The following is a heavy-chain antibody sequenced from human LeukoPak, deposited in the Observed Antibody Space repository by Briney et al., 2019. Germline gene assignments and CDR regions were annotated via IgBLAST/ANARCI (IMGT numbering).Heavy chain of an antibody. V-gene: IGHV4-39*07. CDR1: GGSISSGTYF. J-gene: IGHJ6*04. Sequence: SETLSLTCTVSGGSISSGTYFWDWIRQPPGKGLEWIGGICNSDNTSYGPSPKSRVTLSGDTSKNQFSLKLSSVTAADTAVYYCARVAHGSGWPDVWGKGTTVTVSS. D-gene: IGHD6-19*01. CDR2: ICNSDNT. CDR3: ARVAHGSGWPDV.